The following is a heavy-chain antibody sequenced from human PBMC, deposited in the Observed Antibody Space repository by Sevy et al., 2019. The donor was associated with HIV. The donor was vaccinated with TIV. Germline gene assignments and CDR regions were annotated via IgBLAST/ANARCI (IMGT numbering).Heavy chain of an antibody. CDR2: LSGSGGST. Sequence: GGSLRLSCAASGFTFSSYAMNWVRQAPGKGLEWVSGLSGSGGSTKDGDSVKGRFTISRDNSKNTLYLQMNSLRAEDTAVYYCAKDRVWELGDAFDIWGQGTMVTVSS. V-gene: IGHV3-23*01. D-gene: IGHD1-26*01. CDR1: GFTFSSYA. CDR3: AKDRVWELGDAFDI. J-gene: IGHJ3*02.